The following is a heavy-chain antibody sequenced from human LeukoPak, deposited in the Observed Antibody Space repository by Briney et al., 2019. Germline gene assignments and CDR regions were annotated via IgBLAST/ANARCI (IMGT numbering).Heavy chain of an antibody. CDR2: IYWDDDK. D-gene: IGHD6-13*01. V-gene: IGHV2-5*02. CDR1: GFSLSTSGVG. CDR3: AHRQLGYSRPWTWGYFDY. J-gene: IGHJ4*02. Sequence: NGSGPTLVEPTQTLTLTCTFSGFSLSTSGVGVGWIRQPPGKALEWLALIYWDDDKFYSPSLRSRLTITKDISKNKVVLTMTNMDPVDTASYFCAHRQLGYSRPWTWGYFDYWGQGTLVTVSS.